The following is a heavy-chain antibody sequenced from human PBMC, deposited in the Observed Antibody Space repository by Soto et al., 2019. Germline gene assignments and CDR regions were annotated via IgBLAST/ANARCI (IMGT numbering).Heavy chain of an antibody. CDR2: ISNDGTYK. V-gene: IGHV3-30-3*01. Sequence: GGSLRLSCAGSGFTFSSYAMHWVRQAPGKGLEWVGVISNDGTYKYYADSVKGRFTISRDSSKNTLYLQMNSLRAEDTAVYYCERDLTTSPFYGMDVWGQGTTATVSS. CDR3: ERDLTTSPFYGMDV. CDR1: GFTFSSYA. J-gene: IGHJ6*02.